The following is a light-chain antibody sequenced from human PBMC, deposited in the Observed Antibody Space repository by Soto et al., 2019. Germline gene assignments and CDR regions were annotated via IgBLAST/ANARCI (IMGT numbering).Light chain of an antibody. J-gene: IGKJ2*01. CDR1: QDITKS. CDR3: QQCYDLSYP. Sequence: DIQMTQSPSSLSASVGYGGTITCRASQDITKSLNWYQQQPGKAPKLLIYDASNLQEGVPSRFSGSGSGTDFTLTITSLQPDDLETYLCQQCYDLSYPFGQGTXVEIK. V-gene: IGKV1-33*01. CDR2: DAS.